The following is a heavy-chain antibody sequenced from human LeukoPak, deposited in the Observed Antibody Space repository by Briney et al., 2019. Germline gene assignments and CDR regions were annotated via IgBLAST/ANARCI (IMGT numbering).Heavy chain of an antibody. V-gene: IGHV4-61*01. D-gene: IGHD6-19*01. CDR1: GGSVSSGSYY. Sequence: PSETLSLTCTVSGGSVSSGSYYWSWIRQPPEKGLEWIGYIYYSGSTNYNPSLKSRVTISVDTSKNQFSLKLSSVTAADTAVYYCARGQWLAWFDPWGQGTLVTVSS. CDR2: IYYSGST. J-gene: IGHJ5*02. CDR3: ARGQWLAWFDP.